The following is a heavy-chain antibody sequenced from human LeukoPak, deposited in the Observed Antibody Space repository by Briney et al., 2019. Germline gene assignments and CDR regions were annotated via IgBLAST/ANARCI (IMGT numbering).Heavy chain of an antibody. CDR3: AKDQAELLWFGELFGWFDP. CDR1: GFTFSSYA. V-gene: IGHV3-23*01. D-gene: IGHD3-10*01. J-gene: IGHJ5*02. Sequence: GGSLRLSCAASGFTFSSYAMSWVRQAPGKGLEWVSAISGSGGSTYYADSVKGRSTISRDNSKNTLYLQMNSLRAEDTAVYYCAKDQAELLWFGELFGWFDPWGQGTLVTVSS. CDR2: ISGSGGST.